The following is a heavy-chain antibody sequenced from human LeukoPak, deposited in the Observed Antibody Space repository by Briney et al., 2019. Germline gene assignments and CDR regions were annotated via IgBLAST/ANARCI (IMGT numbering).Heavy chain of an antibody. J-gene: IGHJ5*02. CDR2: IYYSGST. CDR1: GGSISSSSYY. Sequence: SETLSLTCTVSGGSISSSSYYLGWIRQPPGKGLEWIGSIYYSGSTYYNPSLKSRVTISVDTSKNQFSLKLSSVTAADTAVYYCARHSYYDSSGYYYPNWFDPWGQGTLVTVSS. V-gene: IGHV4-39*01. D-gene: IGHD3-22*01. CDR3: ARHSYYDSSGYYYPNWFDP.